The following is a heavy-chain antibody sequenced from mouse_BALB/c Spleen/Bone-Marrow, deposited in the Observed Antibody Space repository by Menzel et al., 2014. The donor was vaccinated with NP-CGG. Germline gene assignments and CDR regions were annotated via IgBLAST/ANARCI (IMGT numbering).Heavy chain of an antibody. D-gene: IGHD1-1*01. Sequence: LVESGAELVKPGASVKLSCTASGFNIKDTYMHWVKQRPEQGLEWIGRIDPANGNTKYDPKFQGKATITADTSSNTAYLQLSSLTSEDTAVYYCAMYYYGSGLFAYWGQGTLVTVSA. CDR2: IDPANGNT. CDR1: GFNIKDTY. J-gene: IGHJ3*01. V-gene: IGHV14-3*02. CDR3: AMYYYGSGLFAY.